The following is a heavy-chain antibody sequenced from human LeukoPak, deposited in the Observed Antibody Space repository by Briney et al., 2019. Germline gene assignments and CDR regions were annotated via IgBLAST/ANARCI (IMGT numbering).Heavy chain of an antibody. V-gene: IGHV4-34*01. D-gene: IGHD3-22*01. Sequence: PSETLSLTCVVYGGSFSGYYWSWIRQPPGKGLEWIGEINHSGSTNYNPSLKSRVTISVDTSKNQFSLKLSSVTAADTAVYYCARGQAYYYDSSDYYYWGQGTLVTVSS. J-gene: IGHJ4*02. CDR1: GGSFSGYY. CDR2: INHSGST. CDR3: ARGQAYYYDSSDYYY.